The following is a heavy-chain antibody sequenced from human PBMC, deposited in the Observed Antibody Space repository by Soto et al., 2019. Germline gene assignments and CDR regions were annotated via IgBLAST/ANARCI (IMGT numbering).Heavy chain of an antibody. D-gene: IGHD2-2*01. Sequence: QVQLVQSGAEVKKPGASVKVSCKASGYTFTSYGICWVRQAPGQGLEWMGWISGYNGNTNYAQNLQGRGTMTKDTATSPVYMELRSLRSHDTAVYYCSTGCRSTGRVDRWGRGTLVIVSS. CDR1: GYTFTSYG. J-gene: IGHJ2*01. CDR3: STGCRSTGRVDR. V-gene: IGHV1-18*01. CDR2: ISGYNGNT.